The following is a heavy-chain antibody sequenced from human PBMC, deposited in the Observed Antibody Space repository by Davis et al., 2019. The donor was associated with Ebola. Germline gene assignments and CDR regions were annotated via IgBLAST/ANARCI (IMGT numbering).Heavy chain of an antibody. CDR3: AKDKGFTVTLLFDY. V-gene: IGHV3-9*01. CDR2: ISWNSGSI. CDR1: GFTFDDYA. J-gene: IGHJ4*02. D-gene: IGHD4-11*01. Sequence: PGGSLRLSCAASGFTFDDYAMHWVRQAPGKGLEWVSGISWNSGSIGYADSVKGRFTISRDNAKNSLYLQMNSLRAEDTALYYCAKDKGFTVTLLFDYWGQGTLVTVSS.